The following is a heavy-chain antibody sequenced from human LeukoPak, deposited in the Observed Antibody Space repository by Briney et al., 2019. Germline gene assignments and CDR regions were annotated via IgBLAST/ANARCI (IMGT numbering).Heavy chain of an antibody. J-gene: IGHJ3*02. D-gene: IGHD3-16*01. CDR1: GFTFSSYA. CDR2: ISYDGSNK. V-gene: IGHV3-30-3*01. Sequence: PGGSLRLSCAASGFTFSSYAMHWVRQAPGKGLEWVAVISYDGSNKYYADSVKGRFTISRDNSKNTLYLQMNSLRAEDTAVYYRAGYSYDDAFDIWGQGTMVTVSS. CDR3: AGYSYDDAFDI.